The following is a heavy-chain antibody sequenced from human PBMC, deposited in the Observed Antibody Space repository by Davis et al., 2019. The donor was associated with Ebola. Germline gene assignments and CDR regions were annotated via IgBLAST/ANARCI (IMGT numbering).Heavy chain of an antibody. CDR3: ARVLRLGGFDY. CDR2: INHSGST. V-gene: IGHV4-34*01. Sequence: PSETLSLTCAVYGGSFSGYYWSWIRQPPGKGLEWIGEINHSGSTNYNPSLKSRVTISVDTSKNQFSLKLSSVTAADTAVYYCARVLRLGGFDYWGQGTLVTVSS. J-gene: IGHJ4*02. CDR1: GGSFSGYY. D-gene: IGHD6-19*01.